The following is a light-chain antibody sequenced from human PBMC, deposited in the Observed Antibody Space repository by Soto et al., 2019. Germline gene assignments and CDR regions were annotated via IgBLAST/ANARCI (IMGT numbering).Light chain of an antibody. CDR3: QQRSNWPT. CDR1: QSVSSN. J-gene: IGKJ1*01. V-gene: IGKV3D-15*01. Sequence: EIVMTQSPATLSVSPGERATLSCRASQSVSSNLAWYQQKPGQAPRILIYDASNRATGIPDRLSGSGSGTEFTLTISSLQSEDFAVYYCQQRSNWPTFGQGTKVDI. CDR2: DAS.